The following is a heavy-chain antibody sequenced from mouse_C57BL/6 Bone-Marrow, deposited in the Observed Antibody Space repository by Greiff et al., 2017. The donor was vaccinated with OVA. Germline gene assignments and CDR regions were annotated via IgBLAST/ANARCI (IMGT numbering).Heavy chain of an antibody. CDR2: IDPSDSYT. J-gene: IGHJ4*01. CDR3: ASRITWGRRRGYAMCY. CDR1: GYTFTSYW. Sequence: VQLQQPGAELVKPGASVKLSCKASGYTFTSYWMQWVKQRPGQGLEWIGEIDPSDSYTNYNQKFKGKATLTVDTSSSTAYMQLSSLTSEDSAVYYCASRITWGRRRGYAMCYWGQGTSVTVSA. V-gene: IGHV1-50*01. D-gene: IGHD1-1*01.